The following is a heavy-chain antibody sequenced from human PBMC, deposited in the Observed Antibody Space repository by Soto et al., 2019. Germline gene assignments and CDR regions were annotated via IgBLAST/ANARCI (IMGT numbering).Heavy chain of an antibody. V-gene: IGHV4-4*07. J-gene: IGHJ4*01. Sequence: SATXSLTCTFSVCSIVIYYLSLVRHPAGKGLEWIGRIYTSGSTNYNPSLKSRVKMSVDTSKNQFSLKLSSVTAADTAVYYCARGEDESYDSSGPEIWGHRTLLTV. CDR2: IYTSGST. CDR3: ARGEDESYDSSGPEI. CDR1: VCSIVIYY. D-gene: IGHD3-22*01.